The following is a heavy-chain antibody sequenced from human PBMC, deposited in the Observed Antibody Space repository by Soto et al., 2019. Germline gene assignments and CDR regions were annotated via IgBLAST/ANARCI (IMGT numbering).Heavy chain of an antibody. J-gene: IGHJ3*02. Sequence: ESGGGVVQPGRSLRLSCAASGFTFSSYGMHWVRQAPGKGLEWVAVISYDGSNKYYADSVKGRFTISRDNSKNTLYLQMNSLRAEDTAVYYCAKERVLLWFGDHPGDAFDIWGQGTMVTVSS. CDR3: AKERVLLWFGDHPGDAFDI. CDR2: ISYDGSNK. CDR1: GFTFSSYG. D-gene: IGHD3-10*01. V-gene: IGHV3-30*18.